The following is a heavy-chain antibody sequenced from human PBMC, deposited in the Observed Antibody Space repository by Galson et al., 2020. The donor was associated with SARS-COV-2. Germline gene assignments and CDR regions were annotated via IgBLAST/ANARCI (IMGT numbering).Heavy chain of an antibody. Sequence: SVKVSCKTSGFTFTSSAVQWVRQAPGQRLEWIGWIDASSGKTNHAHNFQERVTITRNMSTSTAYMELSSLRSEDTAVYYCAAFVARPVYWGQGTLGTVAS. CDR3: AAFVARPVY. CDR2: IDASSGKT. CDR1: GFTFTSSA. D-gene: IGHD6-6*01. V-gene: IGHV1-58*01. J-gene: IGHJ4*02.